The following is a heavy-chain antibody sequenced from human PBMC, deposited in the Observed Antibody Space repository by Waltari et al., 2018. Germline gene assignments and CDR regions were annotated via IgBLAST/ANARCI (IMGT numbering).Heavy chain of an antibody. CDR2: INPNSGGT. D-gene: IGHD3-22*01. V-gene: IGHV1-2*06. Sequence: GYTFTGYYMHWVRQAPGQGLEWMGRINPNSGGTNYAQKFQGRVTMTRDTSISTAYMELSRLRSDDTAVYYCARARDGGLRGIVVVKTFGEGEPYFDYWGQGTLVTVSS. CDR1: GYTFTGYY. CDR3: ARARDGGLRGIVVVKTFGEGEPYFDY. J-gene: IGHJ4*02.